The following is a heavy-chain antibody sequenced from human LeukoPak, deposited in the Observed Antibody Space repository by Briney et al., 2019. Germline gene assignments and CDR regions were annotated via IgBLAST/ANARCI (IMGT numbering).Heavy chain of an antibody. Sequence: GGSLRLSCAASGFTVSSNYMSWVRQAPGKGLEWVAHIKEDGSETYYVDSVKGRFTISRDNAKNSLYLQMNNLRAEDTAVYYCQRDPGWGAFGIWGQGTMVTVSS. CDR2: IKEDGSET. V-gene: IGHV3-7*01. J-gene: IGHJ3*02. CDR1: GFTVSSNY. CDR3: QRDPGWGAFGI. D-gene: IGHD1-14*01.